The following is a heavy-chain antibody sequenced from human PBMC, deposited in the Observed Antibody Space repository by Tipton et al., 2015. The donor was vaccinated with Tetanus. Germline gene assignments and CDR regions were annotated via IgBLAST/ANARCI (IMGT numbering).Heavy chain of an antibody. CDR1: GGSFSGYY. CDR3: AREFRYDFWSGYLWFDP. V-gene: IGHV4-34*01. D-gene: IGHD3-3*01. Sequence: TLSLTCAVYGGSFSGYYWSWIRQPPGKGLEWIGEINHSGSTNYNPSLKSRVTISVDTSKNQFSLKLSSVTAADTAVYYCAREFRYDFWSGYLWFDPWGQGTLVTVSS. J-gene: IGHJ5*02. CDR2: INHSGST.